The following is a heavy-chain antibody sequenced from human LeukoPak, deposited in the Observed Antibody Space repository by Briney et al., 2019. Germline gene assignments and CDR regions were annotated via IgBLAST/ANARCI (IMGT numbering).Heavy chain of an antibody. CDR1: GITFSSYH. V-gene: IGHV3-21*01. Sequence: GGSLRLSCVDSGITFSSYHINWVRQTPDKGLEWVSSISSGGSYIYSVDSLKGRFTISRDNAKNSVYLQMNSVRDEDTAVYYCAGGRGVDGNYYYYYMDVWGKGTTVTVS. CDR3: AGGRGVDGNYYYYYMDV. D-gene: IGHD6-19*01. J-gene: IGHJ6*03. CDR2: ISSGGSYI.